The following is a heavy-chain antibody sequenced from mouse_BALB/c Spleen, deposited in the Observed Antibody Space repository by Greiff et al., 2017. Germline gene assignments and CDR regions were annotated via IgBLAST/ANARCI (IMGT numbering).Heavy chain of an antibody. CDR1: GFTFSSYG. Sequence: DVQLVESGGDLVKPGGSLKLSCAASGFTFSSYGLSWVRQTPDKRLEWVATISSGGSYTYYPDSVKGRFTISRDNAKNTLYLQMSSLKSEDTAMYYCTRRFTTAKDYAMDYWGQGTSVTVSS. CDR2: ISSGGSYT. CDR3: TRRFTTAKDYAMDY. J-gene: IGHJ4*01. D-gene: IGHD1-2*01. V-gene: IGHV5-6*01.